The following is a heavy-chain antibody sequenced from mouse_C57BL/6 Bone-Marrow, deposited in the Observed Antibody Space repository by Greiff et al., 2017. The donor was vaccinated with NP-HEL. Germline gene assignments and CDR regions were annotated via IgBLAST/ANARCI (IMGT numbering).Heavy chain of an antibody. D-gene: IGHD2-1*01. CDR2: ISDGGSYT. Sequence: EVNVVESGGGLVKPGGSLKLSCAASGFTFSSYAMSWVRQTPEKRLEWVATISDGGSYTYYPDNVKGRFTISRDNAKNNLYLQMSHLKSEDTAMYYCARDREGNFDWYFDVWGTGTTVTVSS. CDR3: ARDREGNFDWYFDV. J-gene: IGHJ1*03. V-gene: IGHV5-4*01. CDR1: GFTFSSYA.